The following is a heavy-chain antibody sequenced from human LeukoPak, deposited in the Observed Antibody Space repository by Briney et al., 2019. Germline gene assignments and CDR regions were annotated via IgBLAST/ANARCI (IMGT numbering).Heavy chain of an antibody. CDR2: ISGSGAST. J-gene: IGHJ3*02. CDR1: GFTLSTNA. Sequence: PGGSLRLSCLTSGFTLSTNAMSWVRQAPGKGLEWISGISGSGASTYYADSVKGRFTISRDDSRNTLYLQMNSLRAEDTAVYYCAKERGGYRVTMLSDIWGQGTMVTVSS. D-gene: IGHD3-22*01. V-gene: IGHV3-23*01. CDR3: AKERGGYRVTMLSDI.